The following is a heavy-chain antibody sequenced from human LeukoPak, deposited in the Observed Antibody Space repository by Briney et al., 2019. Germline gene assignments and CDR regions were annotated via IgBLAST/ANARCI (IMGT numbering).Heavy chain of an antibody. CDR2: ISYDGSNK. J-gene: IGHJ4*02. D-gene: IGHD3-16*01. CDR1: GFTFSSYA. V-gene: IGHV3-30-3*01. CDR3: AKDLYDYVWGSSPVDY. Sequence: GGSLRLSCAVSGFTFSSYAIHWVRQAPGKGLEWVAVISYDGSNKFFADSVKGRFTISRDNSKNTLYLQMNSLRAEDTAVYYCAKDLYDYVWGSSPVDYWGQGTLVTVSS.